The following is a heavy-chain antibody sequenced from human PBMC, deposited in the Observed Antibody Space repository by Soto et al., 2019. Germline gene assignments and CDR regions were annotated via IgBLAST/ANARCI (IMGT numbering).Heavy chain of an antibody. D-gene: IGHD6-6*01. CDR3: ARGGEPQLVLRPLNRYYYYMDV. CDR1: SDSISSYY. Sequence: KTSETLSLTCTVSSDSISSYYWIWIRQSPGKGLEWIGEINHSGSTNYNPSLKSRVTISVDTSKNQFSLKLSSVTAADTAVYYCARGGEPQLVLRPLNRYYYYMDVWGKGTTVTVSS. V-gene: IGHV4-34*01. CDR2: INHSGST. J-gene: IGHJ6*03.